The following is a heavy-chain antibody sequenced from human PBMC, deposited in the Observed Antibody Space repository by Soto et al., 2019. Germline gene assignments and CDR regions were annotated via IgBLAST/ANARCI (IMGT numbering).Heavy chain of an antibody. V-gene: IGHV4-59*01. Sequence: TWETLSLTCTVFGGSISSYYWSWIRQPPGKGLAWIGYIYYSGSTNYNPSLKSRVTISVDTSKNQFSLKLCSVTAADTAVYYCARLLYIHASPLGMDVWGQGTTVTVSS. J-gene: IGHJ6*02. D-gene: IGHD2-2*02. CDR2: IYYSGST. CDR3: ARLLYIHASPLGMDV. CDR1: GGSISSYY.